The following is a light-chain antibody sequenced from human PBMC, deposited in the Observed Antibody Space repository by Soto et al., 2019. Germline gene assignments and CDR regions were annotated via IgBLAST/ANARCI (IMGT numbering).Light chain of an antibody. J-gene: IGKJ4*01. Sequence: DIQMTQSRTSLSASXXDIVXITFLASETISNLMAWYQQKPGQATNLXXYKASNLETGVPSRFSGSGSGTEFTLTISSLQPDDFATYYCQQYSTYPSLTFGGGTKVDIK. CDR1: ETISNL. V-gene: IGKV1-5*03. CDR2: KAS. CDR3: QQYSTYPSLT.